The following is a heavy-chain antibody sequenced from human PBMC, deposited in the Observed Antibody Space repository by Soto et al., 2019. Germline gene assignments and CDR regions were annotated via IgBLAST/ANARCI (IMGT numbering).Heavy chain of an antibody. CDR2: INHSGST. CDR1: GGSFSVYY. J-gene: IGHJ6*02. D-gene: IGHD6-13*01. V-gene: IGHV4-34*01. CDR3: ARSLYSSSWYVYYYYGMDV. Sequence: SETLSLTCAVYGGSFSVYYWSWIRQPPGKGLEWIGEINHSGSTNYNPSLKSRVTISVDTSKNQFSLKLSSVTAADTAVYYCARSLYSSSWYVYYYYGMDVWGQGTTVTVSS.